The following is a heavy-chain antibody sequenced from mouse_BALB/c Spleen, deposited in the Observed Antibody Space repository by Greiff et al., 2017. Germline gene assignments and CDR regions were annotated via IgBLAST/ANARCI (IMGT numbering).Heavy chain of an antibody. Sequence: EVKLVESGGDLVKPGGSLKLSCAASGFTFSSYGMSWVRQTPDKRLEWVATISSGGSYTYYPDSVKGRFTISRDNAKNTLYLQMSSLKSEDTAMYYCARQNWDRYFDVWGAGTTVTVSS. CDR3: ARQNWDRYFDV. J-gene: IGHJ1*01. CDR1: GFTFSSYG. CDR2: ISSGGSYT. V-gene: IGHV5-6*01. D-gene: IGHD4-1*01.